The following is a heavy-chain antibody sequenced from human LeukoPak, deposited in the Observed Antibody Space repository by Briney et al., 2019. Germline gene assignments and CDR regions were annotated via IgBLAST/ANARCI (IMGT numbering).Heavy chain of an antibody. V-gene: IGHV3-7*01. CDR3: ARDHLLLGRDAFDI. D-gene: IGHD2-15*01. CDR2: IKQDGSDK. J-gene: IGHJ3*02. Sequence: GGSLRLSCAASGLTFRNYWMSWVRQAPGKGLEWVANIKQDGSDKFYVDSVNGRFTISRDNAKNSLYLQMNSLRAEDTAVYYCARDHLLLGRDAFDIWGQGTMVTVSS. CDR1: GLTFRNYW.